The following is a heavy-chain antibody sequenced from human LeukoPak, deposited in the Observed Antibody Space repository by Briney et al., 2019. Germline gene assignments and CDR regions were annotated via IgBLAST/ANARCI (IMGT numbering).Heavy chain of an antibody. CDR1: GGSISIYY. V-gene: IGHV4-4*07. Sequence: SETLSLTCTVSGGSISIYYWTWIRQPAGKGLEWIGRIYISGSTNYNPSLKSRVTMSVDTSKNQFSLKLTSVTAADTAVYYCARDIVLPARFDPWGQGTLVTVSS. CDR2: IYISGST. J-gene: IGHJ5*02. CDR3: ARDIVLPARFDP. D-gene: IGHD3-16*02.